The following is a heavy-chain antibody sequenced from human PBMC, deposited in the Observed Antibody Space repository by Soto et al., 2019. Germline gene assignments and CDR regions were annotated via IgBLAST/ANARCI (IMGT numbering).Heavy chain of an antibody. V-gene: IGHV3-30*18. J-gene: IGHJ4*02. Sequence: PGGSLRLSCAASGFTFSSYGMHWVRQAPGKGLEWVAVISYDGSNKYYADSVKGRFTISRDNSKNTLYLQMNSLRAEDTAVYYCAKVRSIVVVPAAMHIGDYWGQGTLVTVSS. CDR2: ISYDGSNK. CDR1: GFTFSSYG. D-gene: IGHD2-2*01. CDR3: AKVRSIVVVPAAMHIGDY.